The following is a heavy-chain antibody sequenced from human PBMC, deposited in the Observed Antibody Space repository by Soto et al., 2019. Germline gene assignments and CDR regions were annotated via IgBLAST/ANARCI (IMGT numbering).Heavy chain of an antibody. CDR2: IYYSGST. D-gene: IGHD3-10*01. Sequence: QLQLQESGPGLVKPSETLSLTCTVSGGSISSSSYYWGWIRQPPGKGLAWIGSIYYSGSTYYNPSLKSRVTISVDTSKNQFSLKLSSVTAADTAVYYCARLRFGDLIPNWFDPWGQGTLVTVSS. J-gene: IGHJ5*02. V-gene: IGHV4-39*01. CDR1: GGSISSSSYY. CDR3: ARLRFGDLIPNWFDP.